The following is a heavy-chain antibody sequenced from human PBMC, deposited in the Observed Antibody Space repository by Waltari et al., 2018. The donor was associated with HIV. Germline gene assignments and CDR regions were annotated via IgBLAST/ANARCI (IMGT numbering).Heavy chain of an antibody. CDR2: IRSRSDS. J-gene: IGHJ6*02. D-gene: IGHD2-8*01. CDR1: GVPVSDYT. Sequence: EEQLVESGGGLVQPGGSLRRSGGASGVPVSDYTMNWVRQAPGKGLEWISHIRSRSDSYYADSVRGRFTISRDNAKNSLYLQMDSLRDEDTAVYYCARDDLYRSGLDVWGQGTTVTVSS. CDR3: ARDDLYRSGLDV. V-gene: IGHV3-48*02.